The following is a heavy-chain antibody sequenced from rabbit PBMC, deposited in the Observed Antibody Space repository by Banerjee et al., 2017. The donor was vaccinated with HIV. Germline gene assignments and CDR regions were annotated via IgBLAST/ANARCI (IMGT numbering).Heavy chain of an antibody. CDR1: GFTLSSYW. V-gene: IGHV1S45*01. D-gene: IGHD4-1*01. J-gene: IGHJ6*01. CDR3: ARHGSSGGWGGDL. CDR2: IGAGSSGTT. Sequence: QQQLEESGGGLVKPEGSLTLTCKASGFTLSSYWMWWVRQAPGKGLEWIACIGAGSSGTTYYASWAKGRFTISKTSSTTVTLQMTSLTAADTATYFCARHGSSGGWGGDLWGQGTLSPS.